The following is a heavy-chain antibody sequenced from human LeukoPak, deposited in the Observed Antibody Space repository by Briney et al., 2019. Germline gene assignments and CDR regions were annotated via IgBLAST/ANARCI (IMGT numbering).Heavy chain of an antibody. D-gene: IGHD1-7*01. J-gene: IGHJ4*02. CDR3: ASERYNWNYAFDY. CDR1: GFTFSSSS. CDR2: ISSGSSYI. V-gene: IGHV3-21*01. Sequence: GGSLRLSCAASGFTFSSSSMNWVRQAPGKGLEWVSSISSGSSYIYYSDPLKGRFTVSRDNAKNSLYLQMNSLRAEDTAVYYCASERYNWNYAFDYWGQGILVTVSS.